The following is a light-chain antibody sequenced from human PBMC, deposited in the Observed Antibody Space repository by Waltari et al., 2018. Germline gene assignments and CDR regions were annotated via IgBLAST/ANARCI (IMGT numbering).Light chain of an antibody. V-gene: IGKV3-20*01. CDR3: QHHVRLPAT. CDR1: QSVTTY. CDR2: GAY. J-gene: IGKJ1*01. Sequence: IVLTQSPGTLSLSPGERATLSCRASQSVTTYLAWYQQKPGQAPRLLIYGAYTRAAGIPDRFSGRGSGTDFSLTISRLEAEDFAVYYCQHHVRLPATFGQGTKVEIK.